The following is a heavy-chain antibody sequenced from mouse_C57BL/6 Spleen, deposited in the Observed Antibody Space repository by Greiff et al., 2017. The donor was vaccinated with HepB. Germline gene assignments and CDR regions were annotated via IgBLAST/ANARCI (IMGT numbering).Heavy chain of an antibody. CDR2: IDPANGNT. D-gene: IGHD1-1*01. CDR3: ARDRSSFVKAMDY. J-gene: IGHJ4*01. CDR1: ATKKKNKQ. Sequence: EVQLQKYVGEVVRKWIYVKLNKQSSATKKKNKQHTNFKQRPEQGLEWIGRIDPANGNTKYAPKFQGKATITADTSSNTAYLQLISLTSEDTAIYYCARDRSSFVKAMDYWGQGTSVTVSS. V-gene: IGHV14-3*01.